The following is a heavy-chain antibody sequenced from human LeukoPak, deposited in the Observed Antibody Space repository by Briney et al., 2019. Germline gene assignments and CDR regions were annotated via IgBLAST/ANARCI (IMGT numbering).Heavy chain of an antibody. CDR1: GGTFSSYA. CDR2: IIPIFGTA. CDR3: ARTTYYYDSSGYYQIFDY. V-gene: IGHV1-69*01. D-gene: IGHD3-22*01. J-gene: IGHJ4*02. Sequence: SVKVSCKASGGTFSSYASRWVRQAPGQGLEWMGGIIPIFGTANYAQKFQGRVTITADESASTAYMELSSLRSEDTAVYYCARTTYYYDSSGYYQIFDYWGQGTLVTVSS.